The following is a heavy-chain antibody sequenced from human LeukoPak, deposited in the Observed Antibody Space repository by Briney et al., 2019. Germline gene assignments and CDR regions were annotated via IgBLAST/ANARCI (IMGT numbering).Heavy chain of an antibody. D-gene: IGHD4-17*01. CDR2: ISSSGSTI. J-gene: IGHJ4*02. Sequence: GGSLRLSCAASGFTLSDYYMSWIRQAPGKGLEWVSYISSSGSTIYYADSVKGRFTISRDNAKRSLYLQMNSLRAEDTAVYYCARDLYGDYAYDYWGQGTLVTVSS. CDR1: GFTLSDYY. CDR3: ARDLYGDYAYDY. V-gene: IGHV3-11*04.